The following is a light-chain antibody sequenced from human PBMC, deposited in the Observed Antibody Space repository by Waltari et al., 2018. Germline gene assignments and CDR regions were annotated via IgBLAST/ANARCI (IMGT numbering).Light chain of an antibody. V-gene: IGLV2-23*01. Sequence: QSVLTQPASVSGSPGQSITISCTGTSXXVXXYNLVSWYQQHPGKAPKLMIYEGSKRPSGVSNRFSGSKSGNTASLTISGLQAXDEADYYCCSYAGSSXVXGGGTKLTVL. CDR1: SXXVXXYNL. J-gene: IGLJ2*01. CDR2: EGS. CDR3: CSYAGSSXV.